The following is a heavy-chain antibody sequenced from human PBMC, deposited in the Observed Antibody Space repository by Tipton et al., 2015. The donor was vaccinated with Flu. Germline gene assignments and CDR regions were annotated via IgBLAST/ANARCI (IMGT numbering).Heavy chain of an antibody. Sequence: SLRLSCAASGFSFSNYAMSWVRQGPGPGLEWVSYIHGSGGSTYYADFVKGRFTISRDNSKNTLYLQMNSLRADDTAVYYCAKQYYDQGLVFDVWGQGTMVTVSS. CDR3: AKQYYDQGLVFDV. D-gene: IGHD3-3*01. CDR2: IHGSGGST. J-gene: IGHJ3*01. V-gene: IGHV3-23*01. CDR1: GFSFSNYA.